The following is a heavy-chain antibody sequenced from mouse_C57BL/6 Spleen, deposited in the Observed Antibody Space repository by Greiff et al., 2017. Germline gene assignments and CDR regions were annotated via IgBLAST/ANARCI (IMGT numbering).Heavy chain of an antibody. J-gene: IGHJ2*01. CDR1: GFTFSSYA. CDR2: ISDGGSYT. CDR3: ARDGDEGRGPYYFDY. V-gene: IGHV5-4*01. D-gene: IGHD3-3*01. Sequence: EVHLVESGGGLVKPGGSLKLSCAASGFTFSSYAMSWVRQTPEKRLEWVATISDGGSYTYYPDNVKGRFTISRDNAKNNLYLQMSHLTSEDTAMXYCARDGDEGRGPYYFDYWGQGTTLTVSS.